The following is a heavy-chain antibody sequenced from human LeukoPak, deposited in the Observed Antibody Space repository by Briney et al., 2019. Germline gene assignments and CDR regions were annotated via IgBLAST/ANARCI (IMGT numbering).Heavy chain of an antibody. Sequence: GGSLRLSCAASGLTFSSYAMSWVRQAPGKGLEWGSAISGSGGSTYYADSVKGRFTISRDNSKNTLYLQMNSLRAEDTAVYYCAKDLSGSYFIPFDPWGQGTLVTVSS. D-gene: IGHD1-26*01. CDR1: GLTFSSYA. J-gene: IGHJ5*02. V-gene: IGHV3-23*01. CDR3: AKDLSGSYFIPFDP. CDR2: ISGSGGST.